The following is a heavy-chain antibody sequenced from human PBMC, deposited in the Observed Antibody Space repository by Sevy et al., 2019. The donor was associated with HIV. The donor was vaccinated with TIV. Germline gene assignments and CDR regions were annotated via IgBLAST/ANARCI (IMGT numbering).Heavy chain of an antibody. D-gene: IGHD3-10*01. CDR3: ASQGDRYYYGSGRSSYYFDY. CDR2: IIPIFGTT. CDR1: GGTFSSYA. V-gene: IGHV1-69*13. Sequence: ASVKVSCKASGGTFSSYAISWVRQAPGQGLEWMGGIIPIFGTTNYAQKFQGRVTITADESTSTAYMELSSLRSEDTAVYYCASQGDRYYYGSGRSSYYFDYWGQGTLVTVSS. J-gene: IGHJ4*02.